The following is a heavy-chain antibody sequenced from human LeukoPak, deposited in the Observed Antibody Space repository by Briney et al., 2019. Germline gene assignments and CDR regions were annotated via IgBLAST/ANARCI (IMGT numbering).Heavy chain of an antibody. J-gene: IGHJ4*02. CDR2: ISSSSSYT. Sequence: RGSLRLSCAASGFTFSDYYMSWIRQAPGKGLEWVSYISSSSSYTNYADSVKGRFTISRDNAKNSLYLQMNSLRAEDTAVYYCARVKVDEGLRLYFDYWGQGTLVTVSS. CDR3: ARVKVDEGLRLYFDY. D-gene: IGHD2-8*01. CDR1: GFTFSDYY. V-gene: IGHV3-11*06.